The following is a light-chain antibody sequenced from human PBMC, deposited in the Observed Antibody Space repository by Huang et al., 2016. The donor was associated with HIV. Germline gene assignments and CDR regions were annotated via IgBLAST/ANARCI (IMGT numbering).Light chain of an antibody. V-gene: IGKV3-11*01. Sequence: EIVLTQSPATLSLSPGERATLSCRASQSVSSYLAGYQQKPGQAPRLLIYDASSRATGIPARFSGSGSGTDFTLTISSLEPEDFAVYYCQQRSNWRITFGGGTKVEIK. CDR2: DAS. J-gene: IGKJ4*01. CDR1: QSVSSY. CDR3: QQRSNWRIT.